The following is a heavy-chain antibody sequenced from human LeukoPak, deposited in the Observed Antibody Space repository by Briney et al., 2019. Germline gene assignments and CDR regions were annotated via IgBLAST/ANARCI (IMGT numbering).Heavy chain of an antibody. Sequence: ASVKVSCKASGYTFTSYGISWVRQSPGHRLEWMGWISAYNGNTNYAQKLQGRVTMTTDTSTSTAYMELRSLRSDDTAVYYCARVDQLLELPFDYWGQGTLVTVSS. CDR3: ARVDQLLELPFDY. D-gene: IGHD2-2*01. V-gene: IGHV1-18*01. CDR1: GYTFTSYG. J-gene: IGHJ4*02. CDR2: ISAYNGNT.